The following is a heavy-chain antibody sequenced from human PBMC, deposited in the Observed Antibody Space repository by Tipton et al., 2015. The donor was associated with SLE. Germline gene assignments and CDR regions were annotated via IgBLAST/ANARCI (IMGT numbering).Heavy chain of an antibody. J-gene: IGHJ4*02. CDR3: ARELGPGAAAAGTGYFDY. V-gene: IGHV1-46*01. CDR2: INPSGGST. D-gene: IGHD6-13*01. Sequence: QVQLVQSGAEVKKPGASVKVSCKASGYTFTSYYMHWVRQAPGQGLEWMGIINPSGGSTSYAQKFQGRVTMTRDTSTSTVYMELSGLRSEDTAVYYCARELGPGAAAAGTGYFDYWGQGTLVTVSS. CDR1: GYTFTSYY.